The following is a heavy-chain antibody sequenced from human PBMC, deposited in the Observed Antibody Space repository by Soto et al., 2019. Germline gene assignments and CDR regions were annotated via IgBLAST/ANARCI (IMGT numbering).Heavy chain of an antibody. D-gene: IGHD1-7*01. CDR2: IIPIFGTA. J-gene: IGHJ5*02. Sequence: QVQLVQSGAEVKKPGSSVKVSCKASGGTFSSYAISWVRQAPGQGLEWVGGIIPIFGTANYAQKFQGRVTITADESTSTAYMKLISLRSADTAVYYCARGGNWTYAANGFDLWGQGTMVTVSS. CDR3: ARGGNWTYAANGFDL. V-gene: IGHV1-69*01. CDR1: GGTFSSYA.